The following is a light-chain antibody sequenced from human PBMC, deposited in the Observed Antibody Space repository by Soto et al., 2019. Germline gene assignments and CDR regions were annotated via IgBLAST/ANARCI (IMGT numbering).Light chain of an antibody. J-gene: IGKJ5*01. V-gene: IGKV1D-12*01. CDR2: SAS. CDR3: QQADTFPIP. Sequence: DIQMTQTQTTGSASVGDRDSITCLASHGISRSLAWYQQKPGKAPKLLIYSASSLQSGVPSRFSGSGFGTDFTLTIISLQPEDFATYYCQQADTFPIPFGQGTRLEI. CDR1: HGISRS.